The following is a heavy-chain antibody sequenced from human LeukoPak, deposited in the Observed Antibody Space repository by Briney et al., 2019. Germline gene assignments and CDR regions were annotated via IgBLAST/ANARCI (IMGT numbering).Heavy chain of an antibody. CDR3: TTDLYDAVRGVARNWFDP. CDR2: IKSKTDGGTT. D-gene: IGHD3-10*01. J-gene: IGHJ5*02. Sequence: GGSLRLSCAASGFSFSNAWMSWVRQAPGKGLEWVGRIKSKTDGGTTDYAAPVKGRFTISRDDSKNTLYLQMNSLKTEDTAVYYCTTDLYDAVRGVARNWFDPWGQGTLVTVSS. V-gene: IGHV3-15*01. CDR1: GFSFSNAW.